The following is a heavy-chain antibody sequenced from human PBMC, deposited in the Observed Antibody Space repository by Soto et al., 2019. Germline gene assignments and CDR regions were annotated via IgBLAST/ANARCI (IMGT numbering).Heavy chain of an antibody. J-gene: IGHJ3*02. CDR2: TSAYNGNT. CDR1: GYTITSYG. D-gene: IGHD2-15*01. Sequence: EASVKVSCKASGYTITSYGISGVRQAPGQGLEWMGWTSAYNGNTNYAQKLQGRVTMTTDISTSTAYMELRSLRSDDTAVYCCARDRLVVAATRDAFDIWGQGTMVTV. V-gene: IGHV1-18*01. CDR3: ARDRLVVAATRDAFDI.